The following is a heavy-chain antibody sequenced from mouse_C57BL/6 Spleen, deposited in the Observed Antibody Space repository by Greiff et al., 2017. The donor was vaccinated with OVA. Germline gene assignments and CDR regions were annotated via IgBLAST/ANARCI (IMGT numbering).Heavy chain of an antibody. D-gene: IGHD2-4*01. CDR2: ISSGSSTI. J-gene: IGHJ4*01. CDR3: ARGGLRRGIYAMDY. V-gene: IGHV5-17*01. Sequence: EVKVVESGGGLVKPGGSLKLSCAASGFTFSDYGMHWVRQAPEKGLEWVAYISSGSSTIYYADTVKGRFTISRDNAKNTLFLQMTRLRSEDTAMYYCARGGLRRGIYAMDYWGQGTSVTVSS. CDR1: GFTFSDYG.